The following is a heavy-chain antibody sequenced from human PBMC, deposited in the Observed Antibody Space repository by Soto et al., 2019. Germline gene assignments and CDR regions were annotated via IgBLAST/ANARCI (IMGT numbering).Heavy chain of an antibody. CDR1: GFSISTFA. J-gene: IGHJ3*02. D-gene: IGHD1-26*01. V-gene: IGHV3-30*04. CDR3: ARRSFPYSGSPLEPWSDALDI. Sequence: QVQLVESGGGVAQPGRSLRLSGAASGFSISTFARNWFRQAPGKGPEWVAIISYNGNNKHYADSVKGRFTISRDNSKNTVDLQMNSLRVEDTAMYYCARRSFPYSGSPLEPWSDALDIWGQGTMVTVSS. CDR2: ISYNGNNK.